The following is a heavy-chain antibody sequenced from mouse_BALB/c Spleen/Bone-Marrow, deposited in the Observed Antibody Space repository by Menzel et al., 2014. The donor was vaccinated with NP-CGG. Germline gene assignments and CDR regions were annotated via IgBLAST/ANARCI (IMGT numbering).Heavy chain of an antibody. J-gene: IGHJ3*01. CDR2: ILPGSGST. CDR1: GYTFSSYW. V-gene: IGHV1-9*01. D-gene: IGHD1-1*01. CDR3: ARHYYGSSHFVY. Sequence: QVQLQQSGAELMKPGASVKISCKATGYTFSSYWIEWVKQRPGHGLEWIGEILPGSGSTNYNEKFKGKATFTADTSSNTAYMQLSSLTSEDSAVYYCARHYYGSSHFVYWGQGTLVTVSA.